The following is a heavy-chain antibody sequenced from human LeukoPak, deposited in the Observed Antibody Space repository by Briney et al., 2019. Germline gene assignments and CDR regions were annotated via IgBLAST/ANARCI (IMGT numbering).Heavy chain of an antibody. J-gene: IGHJ5*02. CDR2: IYTSGST. CDR3: ARDRGSGSYNWFDP. V-gene: IGHV4-61*02. D-gene: IGHD3-10*01. Sequence: PSETLSLTCTVSGGSISSGSYYWSWIRQPAGKGLEWIGRIYTSGSTNYNPSLKSRVTMSVDTSKNQFSLKLSSVTAADTAVYYCARDRGSGSYNWFDPWGQGTLVTVSS. CDR1: GGSISSGSYY.